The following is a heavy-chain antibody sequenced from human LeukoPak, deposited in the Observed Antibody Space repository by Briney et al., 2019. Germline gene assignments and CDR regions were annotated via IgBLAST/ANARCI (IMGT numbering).Heavy chain of an antibody. D-gene: IGHD3-22*01. CDR3: ARLYDSSGYYLTEYDAFDI. V-gene: IGHV4-59*08. Sequence: SETLSLTCTVSGGSISSYYWTWIRQPPGKGLEWIGYIYYSGSTYYNPSLKSRVTISVDTSKNQFSLKLSSVTAADTAVYYCARLYDSSGYYLTEYDAFDIWGQGTMVTVSS. CDR1: GGSISSYY. CDR2: IYYSGST. J-gene: IGHJ3*02.